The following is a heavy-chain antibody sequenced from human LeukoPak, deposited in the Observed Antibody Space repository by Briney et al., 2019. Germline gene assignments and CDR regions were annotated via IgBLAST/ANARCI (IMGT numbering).Heavy chain of an antibody. CDR2: INPNSGGT. D-gene: IGHD2-2*01. CDR1: GYTFTGYY. Sequence: GASVKVSCKASGYTFTGYYMHWVRQAPGQGLEWMGWINPNSGGTNYAQKFQGRVTMTRDTSISTAYMELSRLRSDDTAVYYCARGRGSSTRYYYYYGMGVWGQGTTVTVSS. CDR3: ARGRGSSTRYYYYYGMGV. V-gene: IGHV1-2*02. J-gene: IGHJ6*02.